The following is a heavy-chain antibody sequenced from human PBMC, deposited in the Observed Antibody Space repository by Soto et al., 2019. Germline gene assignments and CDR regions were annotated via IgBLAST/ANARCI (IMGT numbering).Heavy chain of an antibody. Sequence: QVQLQESGPGLVKPSETLSLTCIVSGGSVSNDAYYWSWIRQPPGKGLEWIGYIYHSGSTYYNPSLKSRITISADTSGNQFSLKGSSVTAADTAVYYCARLGIGWEFPFDYWGQGTLVNVSS. CDR1: GGSVSNDAYY. J-gene: IGHJ4*02. CDR2: IYHSGST. V-gene: IGHV4-61*08. D-gene: IGHD1-26*01. CDR3: ARLGIGWEFPFDY.